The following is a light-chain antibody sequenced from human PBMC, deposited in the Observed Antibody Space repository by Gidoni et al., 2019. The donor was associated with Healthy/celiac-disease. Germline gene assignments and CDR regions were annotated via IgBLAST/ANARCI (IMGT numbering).Light chain of an antibody. CDR1: QSVSSSY. CDR3: QQYGSSPSIT. Sequence: EIVLTQSPGTLSLSLGERATLSCRASQSVSSSYLAWYQQKPGQAPRPRIYGASSRATGIPDRFSGSGSGTDFTLTISRLEPEDFAVYYCQQYGSSPSITFGQGTRLEIK. V-gene: IGKV3-20*01. J-gene: IGKJ5*01. CDR2: GAS.